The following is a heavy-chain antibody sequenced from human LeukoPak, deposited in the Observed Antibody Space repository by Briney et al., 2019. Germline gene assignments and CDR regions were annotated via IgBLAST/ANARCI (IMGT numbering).Heavy chain of an antibody. CDR2: ISGSGGST. D-gene: IGHD6-13*01. Sequence: PGESLRLSCAASGFTFSSYGMSWVRQAPGKGLEWVSAISGSGGSTYYADSVKGRFTISRDNSKNTLYLQMNSLRAEDTAVYYCARETPDSSSWTAFDFWGQGTLVTVSS. J-gene: IGHJ4*02. CDR3: ARETPDSSSWTAFDF. V-gene: IGHV3-23*01. CDR1: GFTFSSYG.